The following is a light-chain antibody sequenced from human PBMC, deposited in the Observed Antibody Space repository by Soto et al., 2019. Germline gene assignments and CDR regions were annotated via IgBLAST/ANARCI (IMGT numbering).Light chain of an antibody. CDR2: KVS. V-gene: IGKV2-30*01. J-gene: IGKJ2*01. CDR1: QSLVYSDGNTY. CDR3: MQGTPWPPGPTRAYT. Sequence: DVVMTQSPLSLPVTLGQPASISCRSSQSLVYSDGNTYLNWFQQRPGQSPRRLIYKVSNRDSGVPDRFSGSESGTDFTLKISRVEAEDVGVYYCMQGTPWPPGPTRAYTFGQGTKLEIK.